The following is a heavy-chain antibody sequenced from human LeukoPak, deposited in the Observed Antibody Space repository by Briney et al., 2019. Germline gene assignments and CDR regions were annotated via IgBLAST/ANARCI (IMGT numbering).Heavy chain of an antibody. J-gene: IGHJ5*02. Sequence: SETLSLTCAVSGDSISSSYWSWIRQPPGKGLEWIGYISYSGSTSSNPSLRSRVTISVDTSKNQFSLRLTSVTAADTAMYYCARGGQLNWFDPWGQGTLVTVSS. CDR2: ISYSGST. V-gene: IGHV4-59*01. D-gene: IGHD5-18*01. CDR1: GDSISSSY. CDR3: ARGGQLNWFDP.